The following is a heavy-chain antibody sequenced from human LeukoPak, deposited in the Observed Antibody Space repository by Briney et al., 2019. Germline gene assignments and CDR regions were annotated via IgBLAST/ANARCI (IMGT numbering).Heavy chain of an antibody. CDR3: ARASNLLSGFDY. V-gene: IGHV4-61*02. D-gene: IGHD3-10*01. Sequence: SETLSLTCTVSGGSISSGSYYWSWIRQPAGKGLEWIGRIYTSGSTNYNPSLKSRVTISVDTSTNQFSLKVTSVTAADTAMYYCARASNLLSGFDYWGQGTLVTVSS. CDR2: IYTSGST. CDR1: GGSISSGSYY. J-gene: IGHJ4*02.